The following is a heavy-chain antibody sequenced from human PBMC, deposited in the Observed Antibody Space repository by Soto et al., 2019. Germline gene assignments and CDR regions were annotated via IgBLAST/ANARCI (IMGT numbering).Heavy chain of an antibody. D-gene: IGHD1-26*01. CDR1: GFTFSSYA. Sequence: LRLSCSASGFTFSSYAMHWVRQAPGKGLEWVSGISASGGSTSYADSVKGRFTISRDNSKNTLYLQMNSLRADDTAVYHCAKGQNSGTHRFYFDYWGQGALVTVSS. CDR3: AKGQNSGTHRFYFDY. CDR2: ISASGGST. J-gene: IGHJ4*02. V-gene: IGHV3-23*01.